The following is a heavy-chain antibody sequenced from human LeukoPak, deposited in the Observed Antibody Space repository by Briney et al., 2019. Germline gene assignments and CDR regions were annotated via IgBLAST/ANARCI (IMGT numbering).Heavy chain of an antibody. V-gene: IGHV1-8*01. CDR1: GYTFTSYD. J-gene: IGHJ5*02. D-gene: IGHD6-25*01. CDR2: MNPNSGNT. Sequence: XXKAXGYTFTSYDMXWVRQAPGQGLEGMGWMNPNSGNTVYAQKFQGRVTMTRNSSISTAYMELSSLRSEDTAVYYCARRQRPFDHWGQGTLVTVSS. CDR3: ARRQRPFDH.